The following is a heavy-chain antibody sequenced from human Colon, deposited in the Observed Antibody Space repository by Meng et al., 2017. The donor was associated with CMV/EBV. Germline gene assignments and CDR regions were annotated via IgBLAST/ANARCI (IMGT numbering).Heavy chain of an antibody. J-gene: IGHJ4*02. D-gene: IGHD3-22*01. Sequence: ASVKVSCKASGYHFADYYMHWVRQAPGQGPEWVGIINPISGQTTYAQKFQDRITITRDTYTNTVYLELRSLKSEDTAIFYCARDKFYDSPDDWGQGTLVTVSS. CDR3: ARDKFYDSPDD. CDR1: GYHFADYY. V-gene: IGHV1-46*01. CDR2: INPISGQT.